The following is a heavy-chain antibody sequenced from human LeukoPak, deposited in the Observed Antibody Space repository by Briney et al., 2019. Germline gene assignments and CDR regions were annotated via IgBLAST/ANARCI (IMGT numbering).Heavy chain of an antibody. Sequence: GGSLRLSCVVSGFTFSSSWMSWVRQAPEKGLEWVANIKEDGSEKYYVDSVKGRFTVSRDNAKNSLYLQMNSLRAEDTAVYYCASGSFYYGTQDAFDIWGQGTMVTVSS. V-gene: IGHV3-7*01. CDR3: ASGSFYYGTQDAFDI. CDR2: IKEDGSEK. CDR1: GFTFSSSW. J-gene: IGHJ3*02. D-gene: IGHD3-10*01.